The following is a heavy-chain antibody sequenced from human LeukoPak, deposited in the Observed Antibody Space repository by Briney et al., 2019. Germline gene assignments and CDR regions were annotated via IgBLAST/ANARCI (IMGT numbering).Heavy chain of an antibody. CDR3: ARDSGDGYNHFDY. D-gene: IGHD5-24*01. V-gene: IGHV1-2*02. J-gene: IGHJ4*02. CDR1: GYTFTGYY. CDR2: INPNSGGT. Sequence: GASVKVSCKASGYTFTGYYMHWVRQAPGQGLEWMGWINPNSGGTNYAQKFQGRVTMTRDTSITTAYMELSRLRSDDTAVYCCARDSGDGYNHFDYWGQGTLVTVSS.